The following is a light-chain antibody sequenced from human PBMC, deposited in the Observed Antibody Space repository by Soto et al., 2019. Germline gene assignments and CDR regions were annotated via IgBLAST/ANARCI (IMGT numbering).Light chain of an antibody. V-gene: IGKV3-20*01. CDR1: QSVSSSY. CDR2: GAS. CDR3: QQYGSSPPYT. J-gene: IGKJ2*01. Sequence: EIVLTQSPGTLSLSPGERATLSCRASQSVSSSYLAWYQQKPGQAPRLLIYGASSRATGIPDRFSGSRSGTDFTLTISRMAPEDSAVYYCQQYGSSPPYTFGQGTKLEIK.